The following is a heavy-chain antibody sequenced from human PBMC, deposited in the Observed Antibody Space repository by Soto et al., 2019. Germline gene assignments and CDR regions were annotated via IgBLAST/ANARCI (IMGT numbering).Heavy chain of an antibody. CDR3: AREGTTVTPYYYYGMDV. J-gene: IGHJ6*01. CDR2: IYYSGST. D-gene: IGHD4-17*01. CDR1: GGSISSYY. Sequence: QVQLQESGPGLVKPSETLSLTCTVSGGSISSYYWSWIRQPPGKGLEWIGYIYYSGSTNYNPSLKSRVTISVDTSKNQFSLKLSSVTAADTAVYYCAREGTTVTPYYYYGMDVW. V-gene: IGHV4-59*01.